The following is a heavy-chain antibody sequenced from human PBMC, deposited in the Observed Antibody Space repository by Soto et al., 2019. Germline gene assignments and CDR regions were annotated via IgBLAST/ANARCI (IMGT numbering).Heavy chain of an antibody. CDR1: GGPMSSSY. CDR2: IYYNRNT. D-gene: IGHD1-26*01. CDR3: ARLSGSYNDRYFDN. V-gene: IGHV4-59*04. J-gene: IGHJ4*02. Sequence: PSETPSLTCTVSGGPMSSSYSTWIRQRPGKGLEWIGYIYYNRNTYYNASPKSRLTISVDTSNNQFSLKVKSVTAADTAVYFCARLSGSYNDRYFDNWGQGTLVPVSS.